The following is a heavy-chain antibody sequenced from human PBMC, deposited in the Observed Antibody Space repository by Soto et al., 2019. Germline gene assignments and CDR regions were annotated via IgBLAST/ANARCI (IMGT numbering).Heavy chain of an antibody. D-gene: IGHD2-8*02. CDR3: AGGGCGGACSFDY. J-gene: IGHJ4*02. Sequence: ASVEVSCKASGYTFTSHYIHWVRQAPGQGLEWMGIINPSGGDTTYAQQFQGRVTMTRDTSTRTVYMELSSLRSEDTAVYYCAGGGCGGACSFDYWGQGTLVTVSS. CDR1: GYTFTSHY. V-gene: IGHV1-46*01. CDR2: INPSGGDT.